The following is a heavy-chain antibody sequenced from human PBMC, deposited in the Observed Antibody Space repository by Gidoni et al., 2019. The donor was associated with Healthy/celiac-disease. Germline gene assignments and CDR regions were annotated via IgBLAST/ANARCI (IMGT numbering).Heavy chain of an antibody. J-gene: IGHJ6*02. D-gene: IGHD6-13*01. Sequence: EVQLVESGGGLVKPGGSLRLSCAASGFTFSSYSMNWVRQAPGKGLEWVSSISSSSSYIYYADSVKGRFTISRDNAKNSLYLQMNSLRAEDTAVYYCARDYSSSWYPYYYYGMDVWGQGTTVTVSS. CDR2: ISSSSSYI. V-gene: IGHV3-21*01. CDR1: GFTFSSYS. CDR3: ARDYSSSWYPYYYYGMDV.